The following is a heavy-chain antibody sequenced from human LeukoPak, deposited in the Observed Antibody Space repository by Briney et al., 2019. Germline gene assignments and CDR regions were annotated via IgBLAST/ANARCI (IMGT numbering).Heavy chain of an antibody. V-gene: IGHV1-46*01. CDR3: ARGPRITLVRGGQWYYYMDV. Sequence: ASVKVSCKASGYTFTSYYLYWVRQAPGQGLEWMGIINPSGGSTNYAQKFQGRVTMTRDTSTSTVYMELSSLRPEDTAVYYCARGPRITLVRGGQWYYYMDVWGKGTTVTISS. CDR2: INPSGGST. D-gene: IGHD3-10*01. CDR1: GYTFTSYY. J-gene: IGHJ6*03.